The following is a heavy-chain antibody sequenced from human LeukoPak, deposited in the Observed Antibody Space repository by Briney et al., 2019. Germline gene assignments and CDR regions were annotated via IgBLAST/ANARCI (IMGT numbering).Heavy chain of an antibody. J-gene: IGHJ4*02. CDR1: GFTFDDSG. Sequence: GGSLRLSCAASGFTFDDSGMSWVRQAPGKGLEWVANIKQDGSEKYYVDSVKGRFTISRDNAKNSLYLQMNSLRAEDTAVYYCARTGGYSGYESGDYWGQGTLVTVSS. CDR2: IKQDGSEK. CDR3: ARTGGYSGYESGDY. D-gene: IGHD5-12*01. V-gene: IGHV3-7*01.